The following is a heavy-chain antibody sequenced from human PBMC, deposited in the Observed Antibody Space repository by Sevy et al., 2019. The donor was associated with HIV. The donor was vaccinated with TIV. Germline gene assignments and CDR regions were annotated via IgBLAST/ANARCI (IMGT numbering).Heavy chain of an antibody. D-gene: IGHD3-22*01. J-gene: IGHJ4*02. CDR2: IKQDGSEK. CDR3: ARPYRTDPFYYSGSGGYYYPSYFDY. CDR1: GFTFSNYW. V-gene: IGHV3-7*01. Sequence: GGSLRLSCAASGFTFSNYWMSWVRQAPGKGLEWVANIKQDGSEKYYVDSVKGRFTISKDNARNSLYLKMNSLRAEVTAAYYCARPYRTDPFYYSGSGGYYYPSYFDYWGQGTLVTVSS.